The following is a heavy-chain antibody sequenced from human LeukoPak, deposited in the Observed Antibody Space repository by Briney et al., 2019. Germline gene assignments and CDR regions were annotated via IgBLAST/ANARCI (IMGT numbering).Heavy chain of an antibody. CDR2: IYYSGST. CDR1: GGSISSYY. J-gene: IGHJ5*02. V-gene: IGHV4-59*01. Sequence: PSETLSLTCTVSGGSISSYYWSSIPQPPGKGLKWIGYIYYSGSTNYNPSLKSRVTISVDTSKNQFSLKLSSVTAADTAVYYCARDRGQWLLNWFDPWGQGTLVTVSS. CDR3: ARDRGQWLLNWFDP. D-gene: IGHD6-19*01.